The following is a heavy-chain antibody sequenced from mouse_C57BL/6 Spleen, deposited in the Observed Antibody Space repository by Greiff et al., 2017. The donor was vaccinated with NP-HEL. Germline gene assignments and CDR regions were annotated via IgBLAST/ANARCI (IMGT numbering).Heavy chain of an antibody. CDR3: AREYYFDY. Sequence: VQGVESGAELVRPGASVKLSCKASGYTFTDYYINWVKQRPGQGLEWIARIYPGSGNTYYNEKFKGKATLTAEKSSSTAYMQLSSLTSEDSAVYFCAREYYFDYWGQGTTLTVSS. J-gene: IGHJ2*01. CDR2: IYPGSGNT. V-gene: IGHV1-76*01. CDR1: GYTFTDYY.